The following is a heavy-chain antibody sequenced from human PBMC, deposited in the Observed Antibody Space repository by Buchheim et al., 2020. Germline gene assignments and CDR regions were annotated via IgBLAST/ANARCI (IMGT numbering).Heavy chain of an antibody. Sequence: EVQLVESGGGLVQPGGSLRLSCAASGFTVSSNYMSWVRQAPGKGLEWVSVIYSGGSTYYADSVKGKFTISRDNSKNTLYLKMNSLRAEDTAVYYCARDRRISRYGDLYYYYGMDVWGQGTT. CDR2: IYSGGST. D-gene: IGHD4-17*01. CDR1: GFTVSSNY. J-gene: IGHJ6*02. CDR3: ARDRRISRYGDLYYYYGMDV. V-gene: IGHV3-66*01.